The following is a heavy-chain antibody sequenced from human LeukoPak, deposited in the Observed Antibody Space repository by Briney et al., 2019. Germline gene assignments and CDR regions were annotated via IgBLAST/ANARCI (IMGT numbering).Heavy chain of an antibody. J-gene: IGHJ3*01. CDR3: ARTIYYYESTSYFSDAFDV. CDR2: ISPTSAYI. D-gene: IGHD3-22*01. V-gene: IGHV3-21*01. CDR1: GFTLSGHS. Sequence: GGSLRLSSAATGFTLSGHSMNWVRQAPRKGLDWVSSISPTSAYIYYQDSVKGRFTISRDDAKNSLYLEMDSLRAEDTAVYYCARTIYYYESTSYFSDAFDVWGQGTMVTVSS.